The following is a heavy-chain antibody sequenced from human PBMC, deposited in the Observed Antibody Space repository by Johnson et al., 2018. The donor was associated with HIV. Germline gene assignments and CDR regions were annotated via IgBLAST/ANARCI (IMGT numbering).Heavy chain of an antibody. D-gene: IGHD5-18*01. CDR3: ARLPSGYSRDDLDI. J-gene: IGHJ3*02. CDR1: GFTFSSYA. CDR2: ISYDGSNK. V-gene: IGHV3-30-3*01. Sequence: QVQLVESGGGVVQPGRSLRLSCAASGFTFSSYAMHWVRQAPGQGLEWVAVISYDGSNKYYADSVKGRFTVSRDNSKNTLYLQINSLSPEDTAVYYCARLPSGYSRDDLDIWGQGTMVTVSS.